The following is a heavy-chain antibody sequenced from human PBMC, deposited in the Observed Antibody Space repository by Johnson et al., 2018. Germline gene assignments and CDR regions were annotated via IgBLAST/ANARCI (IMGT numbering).Heavy chain of an antibody. D-gene: IGHD2-2*01. Sequence: QVELQESGPGLVKPSETLSLTCTVSGGSISPYYWTWIRQPPGKGLEWIGYIYYRGSTNYNPSLKSRVSISVHTSKNHFSLRLDSVTAADTAVYYCDKGAVGPGWFVPWGQGTLVTVSS. J-gene: IGHJ5*02. CDR1: GGSISPYY. V-gene: IGHV4-59*12. CDR2: IYYRGST. CDR3: DKGAVGPGWFVP.